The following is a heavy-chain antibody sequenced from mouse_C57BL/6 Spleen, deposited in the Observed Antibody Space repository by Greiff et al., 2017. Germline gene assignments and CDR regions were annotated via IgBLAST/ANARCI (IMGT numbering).Heavy chain of an antibody. CDR3: ARCWGNTVVAPYY. D-gene: IGHD1-1*01. V-gene: IGHV1-22*01. CDR2: INPNNGGT. Sequence: EVQLQQSGPELVKPGASVKLSCKASGYTFTGYCMHWVKQSPGQSLEWIGYINPNNGGTSYNQKFKGKATLTVYTSSSTAYMELRSLTSEDSAVYYCARCWGNTVVAPYYWGQGTTLTVSS. J-gene: IGHJ2*01. CDR1: GYTFTGYC.